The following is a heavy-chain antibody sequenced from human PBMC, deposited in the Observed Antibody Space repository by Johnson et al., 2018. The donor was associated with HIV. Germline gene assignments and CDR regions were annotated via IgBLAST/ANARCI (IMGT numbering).Heavy chain of an antibody. V-gene: IGHV3-23*04. CDR3: AKDEALGWELDPDAFDI. J-gene: IGHJ3*02. D-gene: IGHD1-26*01. CDR1: GFTVSSNY. CDR2: ISGSGGST. Sequence: VQLVESGGGVVQPGGSLRLSCAASGFTVSSNYMSWVRQAPGKGLEWVSVISGSGGSTYYADSVKGRFTISRDNSKNTLYMQMNSLRAEDTAVYYCAKDEALGWELDPDAFDIWGQGTMVTVSS.